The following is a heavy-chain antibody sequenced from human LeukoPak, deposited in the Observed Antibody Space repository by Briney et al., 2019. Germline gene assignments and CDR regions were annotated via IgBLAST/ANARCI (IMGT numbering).Heavy chain of an antibody. CDR3: ARIYGSGSSHFDY. CDR2: IFHSGST. D-gene: IGHD3-10*01. CDR1: GFSLTIGYF. Sequence: SETLSLTCNVSGFSLTIGYFWGWIRQPPGKGLEWIGSIFHSGSTYFDPSLKSRVTISVDTSKNQFSLKLSSVTAADTAVYYCARIYGSGSSHFDYWGQGTLVTVSS. V-gene: IGHV4-38-2*02. J-gene: IGHJ4*02.